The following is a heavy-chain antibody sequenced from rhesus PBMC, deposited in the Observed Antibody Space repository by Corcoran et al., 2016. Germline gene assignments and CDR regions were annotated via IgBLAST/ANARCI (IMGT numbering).Heavy chain of an antibody. J-gene: IGHJ4*01. CDR2: ISNTGKTI. CDR1: GFTFSTYA. CDR3: TRSYGYGISSRFDY. D-gene: IGHD3-40*01. V-gene: IGHV3S4*01. Sequence: EVLLVESGGGLVQPGGSLRLSCAASGFTFSTYAMTWVRQARGEGLEWVSSISNTGKTIYYADSVKGRFTISRDNAKNSLSLQMNSLKTEDTAVYYCTRSYGYGISSRFDYWGQGVLVTVSS.